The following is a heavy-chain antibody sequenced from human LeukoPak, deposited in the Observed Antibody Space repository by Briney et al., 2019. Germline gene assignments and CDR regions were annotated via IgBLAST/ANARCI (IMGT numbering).Heavy chain of an antibody. Sequence: ASVRVSCKASRYTFTSYVINWVRQASGQGLEWMGWMNPNSGDTVYAQKFQGRVTMTRDTSISTAYMELHSLTFDDTAVYFCARESSPDPFDIWGQGTLVTVSS. CDR3: ARESSPDPFDI. CDR2: MNPNSGDT. V-gene: IGHV1-8*01. J-gene: IGHJ3*02. CDR1: RYTFTSYV. D-gene: IGHD6-19*01.